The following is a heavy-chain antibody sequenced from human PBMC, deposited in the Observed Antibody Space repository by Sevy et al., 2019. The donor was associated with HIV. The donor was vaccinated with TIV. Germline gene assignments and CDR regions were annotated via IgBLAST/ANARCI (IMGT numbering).Heavy chain of an antibody. V-gene: IGHV3-7*03. CDR3: AREGCTKPHDY. CDR2: IRPDGSDK. CDR1: GFTFSPYW. Sequence: GGSLRLSCAASGFTFSPYWMTWVRQAPGKGLEWVANIRPDGSDKYYVDSVKGRFTISRDNSKNSFYLQMNNLRAEDTALYYCAREGCTKPHDYWGQGTLVTVSS. D-gene: IGHD2-8*01. J-gene: IGHJ4*02.